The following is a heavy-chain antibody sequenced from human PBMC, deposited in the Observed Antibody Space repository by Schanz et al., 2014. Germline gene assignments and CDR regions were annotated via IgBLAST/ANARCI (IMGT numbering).Heavy chain of an antibody. CDR2: MNPNSGNT. J-gene: IGHJ4*02. V-gene: IGHV1-8*02. CDR3: ARGRTFDY. Sequence: QVQLVQSGAEVKKPGSSVKVSCKASGGTFSSYTISWVRQATGQGLEWMGWMNPNSGNTGYAQKFQGRVTMTRNTSMSTAYIELHILTSEDTAVYYCARGRTFDYWGQGTLVTVSS. CDR1: GGTFSSYT.